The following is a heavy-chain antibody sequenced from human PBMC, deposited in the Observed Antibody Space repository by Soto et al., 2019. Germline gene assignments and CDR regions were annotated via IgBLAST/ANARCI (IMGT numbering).Heavy chain of an antibody. Sequence: GGSLRLSCAASGFTFDDYAMHWVRQAPGKGLEWVSGISWNSGSIGYADSVKGRFTISRDTAKNSLYLQMNSLRAEDTALYYCAKSEGSMVRGVAGDYWGQGTLVTVSS. V-gene: IGHV3-9*01. D-gene: IGHD3-10*01. CDR3: AKSEGSMVRGVAGDY. CDR1: GFTFDDYA. CDR2: ISWNSGSI. J-gene: IGHJ4*02.